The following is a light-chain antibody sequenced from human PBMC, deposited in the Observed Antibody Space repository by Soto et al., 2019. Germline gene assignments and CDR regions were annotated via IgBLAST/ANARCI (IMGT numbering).Light chain of an antibody. CDR3: QQYSSYSET. V-gene: IGKV1-5*01. J-gene: IGKJ2*01. CDR2: DAS. Sequence: DIRMTQSASPLSAAVGDTVTITCRASQSISSWLAWYQQKPGKASKLLIYDASSLESGVPSRFSGSGSGTEFSLTITSLQADDVATYYCQQYSSYSETFGQGTRLE. CDR1: QSISSW.